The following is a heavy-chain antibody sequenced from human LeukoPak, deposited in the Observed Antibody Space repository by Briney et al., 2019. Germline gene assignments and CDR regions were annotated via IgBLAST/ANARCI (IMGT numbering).Heavy chain of an antibody. V-gene: IGHV1-18*01. CDR3: ARATRELRGSIWGDLDY. CDR2: ISAYNGNT. D-gene: IGHD1-26*01. Sequence: GASVTVSCTASGYTFSRYGISWVRQAPGQGLEWMAWISAYNGNTKYAQKVQGRVTMTTDTSTSTAYMELRSLRSDDTAMYYCARATRELRGSIWGDLDYWGQGTLVTVSS. CDR1: GYTFSRYG. J-gene: IGHJ4*02.